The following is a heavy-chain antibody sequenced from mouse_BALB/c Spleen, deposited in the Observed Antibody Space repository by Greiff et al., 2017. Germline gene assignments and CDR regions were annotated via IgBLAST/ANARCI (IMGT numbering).Heavy chain of an antibody. CDR2: IDPENGNT. J-gene: IGHJ3*01. Sequence: EVQLQQSGAELVRPGALVKLSCKASGFNIKDYYMHWVKQRPEQGLEWIGWIDPENGNTIYDPKFQGKASITADTSSNTAYLQLSSLTSEDTAVYYCARGLEGAWFAYWGQGTLITVSA. V-gene: IGHV14-1*02. D-gene: IGHD3-1*01. CDR3: ARGLEGAWFAY. CDR1: GFNIKDYY.